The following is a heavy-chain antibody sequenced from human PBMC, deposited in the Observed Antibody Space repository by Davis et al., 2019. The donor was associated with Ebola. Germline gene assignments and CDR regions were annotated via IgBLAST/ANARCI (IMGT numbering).Heavy chain of an antibody. CDR2: INPSGGST. J-gene: IGHJ6*02. CDR3: ARDKCSGGSCYVDYYYYGMDV. V-gene: IGHV1-46*01. CDR1: GYTFTSYY. D-gene: IGHD2-15*01. Sequence: ASVKVSCKASGYTFTSYYMHWVRQAPGQGLEWMGIINPSGGSTSYAQKFQGRVTMTRDTSTSTVYMELSSLRSEDTAVYYCARDKCSGGSCYVDYYYYGMDVWGQGTTVTVSS.